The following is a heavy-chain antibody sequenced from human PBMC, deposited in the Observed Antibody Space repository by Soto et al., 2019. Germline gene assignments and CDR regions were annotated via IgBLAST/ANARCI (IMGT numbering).Heavy chain of an antibody. CDR1: GYTFTGYY. J-gene: IGHJ3*02. Sequence: ASVKVSCKASGYTFTGYYMHWVRQAPGQGLEWMGWINPNSGGTNYAQKFQGWVTMTRDTPISTAYMELSRLRSDDTAVYYCARSLGVAPRDAFDIWGQGTMVTVSS. D-gene: IGHD3-16*01. CDR3: ARSLGVAPRDAFDI. CDR2: INPNSGGT. V-gene: IGHV1-2*04.